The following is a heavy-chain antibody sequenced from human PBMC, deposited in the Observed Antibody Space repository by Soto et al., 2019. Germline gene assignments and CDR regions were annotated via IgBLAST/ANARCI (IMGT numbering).Heavy chain of an antibody. V-gene: IGHV3-48*01. CDR1: GFTFTTYS. D-gene: IGHD6-13*01. Sequence: GGSPRLSCAASGFTFTTYSMNWVRQAPGKGLEWISYISSSGSTIYYADSVKGRFTISRDNAKNSVSLQMNSLRADDTAVYYCARHPERIAQIGWFDPWGQGTLVTVSS. J-gene: IGHJ5*02. CDR3: ARHPERIAQIGWFDP. CDR2: ISSSGSTI.